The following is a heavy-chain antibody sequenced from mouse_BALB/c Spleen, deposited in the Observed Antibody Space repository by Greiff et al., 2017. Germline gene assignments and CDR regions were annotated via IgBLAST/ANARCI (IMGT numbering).Heavy chain of an antibody. CDR1: GYTFTSYW. CDR2: IYPGSGST. J-gene: IGHJ2*01. V-gene: IGHV1S22*01. Sequence: LQQPGSELVRPGASVKLSCKASGYTFTSYWMHWVKQRPGQGLEWIGNIYPGSGSTNYDEKFKSKATLTVDTSSSTAYMQLSSLTSEDSAVYYCTRWYFDYWGQGTTLTVSS. CDR3: TRWYFDY.